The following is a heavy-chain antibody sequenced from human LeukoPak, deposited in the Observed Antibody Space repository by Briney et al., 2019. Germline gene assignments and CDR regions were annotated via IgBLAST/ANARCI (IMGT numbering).Heavy chain of an antibody. Sequence: ASVKVSCKASGYTFTSYDINWVRQATGQGLEWMGWMNPNSGNTGYAQKFQGRVTMTRDTSISTAYMELSRLRSDDTAVYYCARLYSYGEDYWGQGTLVTVSS. D-gene: IGHD5-18*01. J-gene: IGHJ4*02. CDR1: GYTFTSYD. CDR3: ARLYSYGEDY. CDR2: MNPNSGNT. V-gene: IGHV1-8*02.